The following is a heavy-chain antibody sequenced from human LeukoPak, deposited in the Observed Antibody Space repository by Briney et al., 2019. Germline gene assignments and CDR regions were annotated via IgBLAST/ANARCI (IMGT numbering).Heavy chain of an antibody. V-gene: IGHV3-48*01. D-gene: IGHD3-22*01. CDR2: ISSSSSTI. J-gene: IGHJ4*02. Sequence: GGSLRLSCAASGFTFSSYSMNWVRQAPGKGLEWVSYISSSSSTIYYADSVKGRFTISRDYSKNTLYLQINSLRAEDTAVYYCARDSSGYFLFDYWGQGTLVTVSS. CDR1: GFTFSSYS. CDR3: ARDSSGYFLFDY.